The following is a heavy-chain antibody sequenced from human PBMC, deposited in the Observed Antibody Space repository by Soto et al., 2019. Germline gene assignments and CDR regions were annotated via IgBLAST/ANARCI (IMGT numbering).Heavy chain of an antibody. D-gene: IGHD3-10*01. V-gene: IGHV1-69*02. CDR2: VNPILSMS. Sequence: QVQLVQSGAELKKPGSSVKVSCKASGDTFSFYTINWVRQAPGLGLEWIGRVNPILSMSNYAQKFKGRVTMTADKSTSTACMELRSLRSEDTAFYYCATSYGSGYRAFDYWGQGALVTVSS. CDR3: ATSYGSGYRAFDY. CDR1: GDTFSFYT. J-gene: IGHJ4*02.